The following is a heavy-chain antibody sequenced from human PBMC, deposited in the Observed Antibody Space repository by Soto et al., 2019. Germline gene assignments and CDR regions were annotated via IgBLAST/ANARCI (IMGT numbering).Heavy chain of an antibody. D-gene: IGHD3-22*01. J-gene: IGHJ4*02. CDR1: GGSISSYY. Sequence: PSETLSLTCTVSGGSISSYYWSWIRQPPGKGLEWIGYIYYSGSTNYNPSLKSRVTISVDTSKNQFSLRLTSVTAADTAVYYCARVGAAGYYYDSSAYSWGQGTLVTVSS. V-gene: IGHV4-59*12. CDR2: IYYSGST. CDR3: ARVGAAGYYYDSSAYS.